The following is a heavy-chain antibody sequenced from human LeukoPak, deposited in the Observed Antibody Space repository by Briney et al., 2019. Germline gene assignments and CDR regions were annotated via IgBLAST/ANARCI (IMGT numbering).Heavy chain of an antibody. J-gene: IGHJ4*02. V-gene: IGHV3-74*01. CDR2: INGDESST. Sequence: GGSLRLSCAASAFTFNTYWMHWVRQVPGRGLEWVSRINGDESSTNHADSVKGRFTISRDNAKDTLYLHMNSLTAEDTAVYYCARGAKWAYYFDYWGRGTLVTVSS. CDR1: AFTFNTYW. D-gene: IGHD1-26*01. CDR3: ARGAKWAYYFDY.